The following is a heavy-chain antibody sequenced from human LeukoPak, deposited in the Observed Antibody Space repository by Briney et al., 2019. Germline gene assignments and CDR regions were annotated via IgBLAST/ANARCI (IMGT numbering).Heavy chain of an antibody. Sequence: SETLSLTCTASGGSISSSSYYWGWVRQPPGKGLEWIGSIYYSGSTYYNPSLKSRVTISVDTSKNQFSLKLSSVTAADTAVYYCARATIFGVVIGPWGQGTLVTVSS. D-gene: IGHD3-3*01. CDR1: GGSISSSSYY. CDR3: ARATIFGVVIGP. J-gene: IGHJ5*02. CDR2: IYYSGST. V-gene: IGHV4-39*07.